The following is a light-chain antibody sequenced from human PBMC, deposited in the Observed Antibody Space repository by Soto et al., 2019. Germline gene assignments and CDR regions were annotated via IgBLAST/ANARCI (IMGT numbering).Light chain of an antibody. CDR3: QQYGSSSPWT. CDR2: KAS. CDR1: QSISSW. V-gene: IGKV1-5*03. Sequence: DIPMTQSPSTLSASVGDRVTITCRASQSISSWVAWYQQKPGKAPKLLIYKASSLESGVPARFSGSGSGTEFTLIISSLQSDEVASDYCQQYGSSSPWTFGQGTKGEIK. J-gene: IGKJ1*01.